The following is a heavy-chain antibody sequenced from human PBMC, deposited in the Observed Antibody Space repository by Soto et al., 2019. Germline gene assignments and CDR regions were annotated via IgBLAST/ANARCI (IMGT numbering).Heavy chain of an antibody. D-gene: IGHD3-3*01. J-gene: IGHJ4*02. V-gene: IGHV3-15*07. Sequence: EVQLVESGGGLVKPGGSLRLSCAASGFTFSNAWMNWVRQAPGKGLEWVGRIKSKTDGGTTDYAAPVKGRFTISRDDSXNXLXXQMNSLKTEDTAVYYCTTDRLYYDFWSGYPEPVDYWGQGTLVTVSS. CDR1: GFTFSNAW. CDR3: TTDRLYYDFWSGYPEPVDY. CDR2: IKSKTDGGTT.